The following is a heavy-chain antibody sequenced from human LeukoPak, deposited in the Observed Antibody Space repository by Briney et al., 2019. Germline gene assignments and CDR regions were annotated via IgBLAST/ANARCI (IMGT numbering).Heavy chain of an antibody. CDR3: ARDSRAYYDSSGYYWFDP. Sequence: VXVXCXXSXDTXTGXYMHWVRQAPGQGVEWMGWINPNRGGTNYAQKFQGRVTITRDTAISTAYMEMRRVRSDETAVYYCARDSRAYYDSSGYYWFDPWGQGTLVTVSS. V-gene: IGHV1-2*02. CDR1: XDTXTGXY. CDR2: INPNRGGT. D-gene: IGHD3-22*01. J-gene: IGHJ5*02.